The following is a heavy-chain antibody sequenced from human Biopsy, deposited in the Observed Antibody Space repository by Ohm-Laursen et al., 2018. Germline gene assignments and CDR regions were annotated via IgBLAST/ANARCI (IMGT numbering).Heavy chain of an antibody. Sequence: GTLSLTCTVSGDSISSDFWSWIRQTPGKGLEWIGYISYTGDTDYNPSLESRITISLDTSKNQFSLMLSSVTAADTAVYYCARSNGYGDYRFDDWGQGTLVTVAS. D-gene: IGHD4-11*01. V-gene: IGHV4-59*01. J-gene: IGHJ4*02. CDR2: ISYTGDT. CDR3: ARSNGYGDYRFDD. CDR1: GDSISSDF.